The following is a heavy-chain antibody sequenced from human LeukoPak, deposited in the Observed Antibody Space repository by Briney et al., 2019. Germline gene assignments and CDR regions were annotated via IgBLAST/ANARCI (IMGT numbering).Heavy chain of an antibody. CDR3: ARGQEFTIFGAVMDWFDP. CDR2: INTNTGNP. Sequence: ASVKVSCKASGYTFTSYAMNWVRQAPGQGLEWMGWINTNTGNPTYAQGFTGRFVFSLDTSVSTAYLQISSLKAEDTAVYYCARGQEFTIFGAVMDWFDPWGQGTLVTVSS. CDR1: GYTFTSYA. J-gene: IGHJ5*02. D-gene: IGHD3-3*01. V-gene: IGHV7-4-1*02.